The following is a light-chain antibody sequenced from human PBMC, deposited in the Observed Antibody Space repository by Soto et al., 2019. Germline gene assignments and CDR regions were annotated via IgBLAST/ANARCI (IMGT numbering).Light chain of an antibody. J-gene: IGLJ2*01. V-gene: IGLV2-11*01. CDR2: DVT. CDR1: SSDVGGYNS. CDR3: CSYAGSRVV. Sequence: QSALTQPRSVSGSPGQSVTISCTGTSSDVGGYNSVSWYQHHPGKAPKLMIYDVTKRPSGVPDRFSGSKSGNTASLTISGLQAEDEADYYCCSYAGSRVVFGGGTKLTVL.